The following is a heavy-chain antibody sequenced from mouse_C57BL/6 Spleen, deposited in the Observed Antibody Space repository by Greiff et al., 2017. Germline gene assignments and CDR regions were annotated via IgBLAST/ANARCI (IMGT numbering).Heavy chain of an antibody. CDR1: GYTFTDHT. CDR3: ANYYGSSYEFAY. Sequence: QVQLQQSDAELVKPGASVKISCKVSGYTFTDHTIHWMKQRPEQGLEWIGYIYPRDGSTKYNEKLKGKATLTADKSSSTAYMQLNSLTSEDSAVYFCANYYGSSYEFAYWGQGTLVTVSA. D-gene: IGHD1-1*01. V-gene: IGHV1-78*01. CDR2: IYPRDGST. J-gene: IGHJ3*01.